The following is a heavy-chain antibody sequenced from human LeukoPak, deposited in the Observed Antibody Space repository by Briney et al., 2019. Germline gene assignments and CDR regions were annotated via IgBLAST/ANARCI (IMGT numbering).Heavy chain of an antibody. Sequence: PGGSLRLSCAASGFTFSSYAMHWVRQAPGKGLEWVAVISYDGSNKYYADSVKGRFTISRDNAKNSLYLQMNSLRAEDTAVYYCASDYYGSGSYSRFDYWGQGTLVTVSS. CDR2: ISYDGSNK. CDR1: GFTFSSYA. J-gene: IGHJ4*02. V-gene: IGHV3-30-3*01. D-gene: IGHD3-10*01. CDR3: ASDYYGSGSYSRFDY.